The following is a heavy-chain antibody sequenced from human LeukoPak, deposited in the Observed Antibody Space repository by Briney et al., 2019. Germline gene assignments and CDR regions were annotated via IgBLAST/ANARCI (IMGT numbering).Heavy chain of an antibody. CDR2: INPNSGGT. J-gene: IGHJ4*02. CDR1: GYTFTGYY. CDR3: ARGRYYYDSSGYWTIDY. V-gene: IGHV1-2*02. Sequence: GASVRVSCTASGYTFTGYYMHWVRQAPGQGLEWMGWINPNSGGTNYAQTVQGRVTMTRDTSISTAYMELSRLRSDDTAVYYCARGRYYYDSSGYWTIDYWGQGTLVTVSS. D-gene: IGHD3-22*01.